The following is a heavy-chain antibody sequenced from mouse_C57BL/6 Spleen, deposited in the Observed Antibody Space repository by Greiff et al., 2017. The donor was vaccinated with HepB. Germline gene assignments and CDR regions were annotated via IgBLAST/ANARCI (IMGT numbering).Heavy chain of an antibody. V-gene: IGHV3-6*01. CDR3: AREDLIYYDYAMDY. Sequence: EVKLQESGPGLVKPSQSLSLTCSVTGYSITSGYYWNWIRQFPGNKLEWMGYISYDGSNNYNPSLKNRISITRDTSKNQFFLKLNSVTTEDTATYYCAREDLIYYDYAMDYWGQGTSVTVSS. J-gene: IGHJ4*01. CDR2: ISYDGSN. D-gene: IGHD2-4*01. CDR1: GYSITSGYY.